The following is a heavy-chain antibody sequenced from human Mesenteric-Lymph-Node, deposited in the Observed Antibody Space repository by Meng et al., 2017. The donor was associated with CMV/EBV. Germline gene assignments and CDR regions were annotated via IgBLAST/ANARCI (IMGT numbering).Heavy chain of an antibody. CDR2: IYHSGTT. J-gene: IGHJ5*02. V-gene: IGHV4-38-2*02. Sequence: SETLSLTCTVSGYSISSGYYWGWIRQPPGKGLEWIASIYHSGTTYYNPSLKSRVTISVDTSKNQFSLKLSSVTAADTAVYYCARDPRQPPGWFDPWGQGTLVTVSS. CDR3: ARDPRQPPGWFDP. CDR1: GYSISSGYY.